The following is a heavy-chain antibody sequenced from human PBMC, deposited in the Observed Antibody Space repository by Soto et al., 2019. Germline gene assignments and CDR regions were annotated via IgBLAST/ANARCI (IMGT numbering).Heavy chain of an antibody. Sequence: VGSLRLSCVASGLTFSSWMSWVRQAPGKGLEWVAMTTQDGSGKHYVDSVKGRFTISRDSAKNSMYLQMNSLTVEDTAMYYCARVIDIVATGGNAFDIWGQGTMVTVSS. D-gene: IGHD5-12*01. V-gene: IGHV3-7*01. J-gene: IGHJ3*02. CDR2: TTQDGSGK. CDR1: GLTFSSW. CDR3: ARVIDIVATGGNAFDI.